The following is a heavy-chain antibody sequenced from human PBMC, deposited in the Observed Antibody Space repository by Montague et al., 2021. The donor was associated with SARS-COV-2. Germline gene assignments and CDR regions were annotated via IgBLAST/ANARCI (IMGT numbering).Heavy chain of an antibody. CDR1: GFSLSTSGLC. J-gene: IGHJ6*02. CDR2: IDWDDDK. CDR3: ARGTYAILTGYDYGMDV. V-gene: IGHV2-70*11. Sequence: PALVKPTQTLTLTCTFSGFSLSTSGLCVSWIRQPPGKALEWLARIDWDDDKYYSTSLKTRLTISKDTSKNQVVLTMTNMDPVDTATYYCARGTYAILTGYDYGMDVWGQGTTVTVSS. D-gene: IGHD3-9*01.